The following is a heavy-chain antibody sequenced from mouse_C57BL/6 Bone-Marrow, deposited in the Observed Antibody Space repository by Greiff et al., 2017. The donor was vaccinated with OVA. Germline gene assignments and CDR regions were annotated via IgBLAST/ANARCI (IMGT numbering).Heavy chain of an antibody. CDR2: ISDGGSYT. CDR1: GFTFSSYA. V-gene: IGHV5-4*01. D-gene: IGHD3-2*02. J-gene: IGHJ3*01. Sequence: EVMLVESGGGLVKPGGSLKLSCAASGFTFSSYAMSWVRQTPEKRLEWVATISDGGSYTYYPDNVKGRFTISRDNAKNNLYLQMSHLKSEDTAMYYCARDTGSGYVLYWGQGTLVTVSA. CDR3: ARDTGSGYVLY.